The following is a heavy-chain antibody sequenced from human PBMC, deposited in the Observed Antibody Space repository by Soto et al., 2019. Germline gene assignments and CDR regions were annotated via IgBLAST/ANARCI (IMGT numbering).Heavy chain of an antibody. V-gene: IGHV4-4*02. Sequence: SETLSLTSAVSDVSFSRANWWSWVRKPPGKGLEWIGEWISGTTNYNPSLKSRVTISVDRSKNLLSLKLSSVTAADTAVYYCARALFPGWFDSWGQGTLVTVS. CDR3: ARALFPGWFDS. CDR2: WISGTT. CDR1: DVSFSRANW. J-gene: IGHJ5*01.